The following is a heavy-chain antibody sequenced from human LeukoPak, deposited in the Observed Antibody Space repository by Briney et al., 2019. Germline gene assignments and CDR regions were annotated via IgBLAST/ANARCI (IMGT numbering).Heavy chain of an antibody. V-gene: IGHV3-30-3*01. CDR1: GFTFSGYA. CDR2: ISYDGSNK. Sequence: GGSLRLSCAASGFTFSGYAMHWVRQAPGKGLEGVAVISYDGSNKYYADSVKGRFTISRDNSKNTLYLQMNSLRAEDTAVYYCARDGDYGDYDFDYWGQGTLVTVSS. D-gene: IGHD4-17*01. J-gene: IGHJ4*02. CDR3: ARDGDYGDYDFDY.